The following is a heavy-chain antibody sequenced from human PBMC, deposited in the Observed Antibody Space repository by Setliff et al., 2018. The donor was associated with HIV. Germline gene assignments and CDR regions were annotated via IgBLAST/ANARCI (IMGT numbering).Heavy chain of an antibody. CDR2: IYTTGST. Sequence: SETLSLTCTVSGGSIGSGSHYWSWIRQPAGKGLEWIGHIYTTGSTNYNPSLKSRVTISADTSNNQSSLRLTSMTAAATAVYYCAKTAVGATGLYAFDIWVRGTMVTVAS. CDR1: GGSIGSGSHY. D-gene: IGHD1-26*01. J-gene: IGHJ3*02. CDR3: AKTAVGATGLYAFDI. V-gene: IGHV4-61*09.